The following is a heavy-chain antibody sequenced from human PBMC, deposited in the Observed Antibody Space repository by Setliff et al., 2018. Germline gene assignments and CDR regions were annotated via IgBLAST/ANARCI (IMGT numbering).Heavy chain of an antibody. CDR1: GFTFSSYA. CDR3: ARDGRTRYYYYYMDV. CDR2: ISVSGVST. Sequence: PGGSLRLSCAASGFTFSSYAMSWVRQAPGKGLEWVSAISVSGVSTYYADSVKGRFTISRDNAKNSLYLQMNSLRAEDTAVYYCARDGRTRYYYYYMDVWGKGTTVTVSS. V-gene: IGHV3-23*01. J-gene: IGHJ6*03.